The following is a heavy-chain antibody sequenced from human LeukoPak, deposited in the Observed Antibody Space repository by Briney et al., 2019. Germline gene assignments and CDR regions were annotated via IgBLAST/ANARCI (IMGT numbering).Heavy chain of an antibody. CDR2: ISSSSSYI. D-gene: IGHD5-18*01. Sequence: GGSLRLSCAASGFTFSSYSMKWVRQAPGKGLEWVSSISSSSSYIYYADSVKGRFTISRDNAKNSLYLQMNSLRAEDTAVYYCARAGYSYALDYYYMDVWGKGTTVTVSS. J-gene: IGHJ6*03. V-gene: IGHV3-21*01. CDR3: ARAGYSYALDYYYMDV. CDR1: GFTFSSYS.